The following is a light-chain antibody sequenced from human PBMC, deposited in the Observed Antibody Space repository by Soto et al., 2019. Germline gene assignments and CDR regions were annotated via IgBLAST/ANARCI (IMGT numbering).Light chain of an antibody. J-gene: IGLJ1*01. V-gene: IGLV2-14*01. Sequence: ALTQPASVSGSPGQSITISCTGTSSDVGGYNYVSWYQQHPGKAPKLMIYDVSNRPSGVSNRFSGSKSGNTASLTISGLQAEDEADYYCSSYTISSTPFGTGTKVTVL. CDR1: SSDVGGYNY. CDR3: SSYTISSTP. CDR2: DVS.